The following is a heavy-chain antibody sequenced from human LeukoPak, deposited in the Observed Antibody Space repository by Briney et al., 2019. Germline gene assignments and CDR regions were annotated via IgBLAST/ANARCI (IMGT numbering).Heavy chain of an antibody. CDR3: ARRAGAYSHPYDY. V-gene: IGHV3-53*01. D-gene: IGHD4/OR15-4a*01. Sequence: GGSLRLSCTVSGFTVSSNSMSWVRQAPGKGLEWVSFIYSDNTHYSDSVKGRFTISRDNSKNTLYLKMNSLRAEDTAVYYCARRAGAYSHPYDYWGQGTLVTVSS. J-gene: IGHJ4*02. CDR1: GFTVSSNS. CDR2: IYSDNT.